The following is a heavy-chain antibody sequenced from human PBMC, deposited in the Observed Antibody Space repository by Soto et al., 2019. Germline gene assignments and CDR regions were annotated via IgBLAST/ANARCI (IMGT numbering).Heavy chain of an antibody. J-gene: IGHJ3*02. V-gene: IGHV1-3*01. CDR1: GYTFTSYA. D-gene: IGHD5-12*01. Sequence: QVQLVQSGAEVKKPGASVKVSCKASGYTFTSYAMHWVRQAPGQRLEWMGWINAGNGNTKYSQKFQGRVTITRDTSASTAYMELSRLRSEDTAVYYCARMSRDGYNYNRVGAFDIWGQGTMVTVSS. CDR2: INAGNGNT. CDR3: ARMSRDGYNYNRVGAFDI.